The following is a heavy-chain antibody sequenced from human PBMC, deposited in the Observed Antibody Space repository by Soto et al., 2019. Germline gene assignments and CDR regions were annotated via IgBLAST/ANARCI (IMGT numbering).Heavy chain of an antibody. CDR1: GGTFSSYA. CDR3: GRDLGLSGEDAFDI. J-gene: IGHJ3*02. V-gene: IGHV1-69*01. CDR2: IIPIFGTA. Sequence: QVQLVQSGAEVKKPGSSVKVSCKASGGTFSSYAISWVRQAPGQGLEWMGGIIPIFGTANYAQKLQGRVTIPADESPGTADMELGSLRSEDTAVYYCGRDLGLSGEDAFDIWGQGTMVTVSS. D-gene: IGHD7-27*01.